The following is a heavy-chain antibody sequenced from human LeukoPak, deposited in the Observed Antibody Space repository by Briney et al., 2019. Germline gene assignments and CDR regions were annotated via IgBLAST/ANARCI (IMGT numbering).Heavy chain of an antibody. CDR3: ARPSSGSYYRGDAFDI. Sequence: QTGGSLRLSCAASGFTFSSYGMHWVRQAPGKGLEWVAFIRYDGSNKYYADSVKGRFTISRDNSKNTLYLQMNSLRAEDTAVYYCARPSSGSYYRGDAFDIWGQGTMVTVSS. D-gene: IGHD1-26*01. CDR2: IRYDGSNK. CDR1: GFTFSSYG. V-gene: IGHV3-30*02. J-gene: IGHJ3*02.